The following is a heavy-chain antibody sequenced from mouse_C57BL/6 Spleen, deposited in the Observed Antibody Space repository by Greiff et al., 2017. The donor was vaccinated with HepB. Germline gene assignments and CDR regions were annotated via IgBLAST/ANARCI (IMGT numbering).Heavy chain of an antibody. D-gene: IGHD2-4*01. CDR2: INPNNGGT. CDR3: AREDYGGSYFDY. V-gene: IGHV1-26*01. J-gene: IGHJ2*01. Sequence: EVKLQQSGPELVKPGASVKISCKASGYTFTDYYMNWVKQSHGKSLEWIGDINPNNGGTSYNQKFKGKATLTVDKSSSTAYMELRSLTSEDSAVYYCAREDYGGSYFDYWGQGTTLTVSS. CDR1: GYTFTDYY.